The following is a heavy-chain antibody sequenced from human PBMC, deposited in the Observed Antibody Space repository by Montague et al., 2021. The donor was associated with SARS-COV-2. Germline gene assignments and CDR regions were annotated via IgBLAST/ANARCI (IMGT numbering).Heavy chain of an antibody. CDR1: GFTFSSYA. J-gene: IGHJ6*02. CDR3: ATTQRPFTNYYHYYGMDV. CDR2: ISYDGSNK. Sequence: SLRLSCAASGFTFSSYAMHWVRQAPGKGLEWVAVISYDGSNKYYADSVKGRFTISRDNSKNTLYLQMNSLRAEDTAVYYCATTQRPFTNYYHYYGMDVWGQGTTVTVSS. V-gene: IGHV3-30*04. D-gene: IGHD6-25*01.